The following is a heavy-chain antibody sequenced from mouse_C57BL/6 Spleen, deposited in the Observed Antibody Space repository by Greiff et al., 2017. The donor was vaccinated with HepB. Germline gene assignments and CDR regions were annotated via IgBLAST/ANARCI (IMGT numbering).Heavy chain of an antibody. J-gene: IGHJ3*01. Sequence: EVQLQESGPGLVKPSQSLSLTCSVPGYSITSGYYWNWIRQFPGNKLEWMGYISYDGSNNYNPSLKNRISINRDTSKNQFFLKLNSVTTEDTATYYCARERDYSNWFAYWGQGTLVTVSA. CDR1: GYSITSGYY. CDR2: ISYDGSN. V-gene: IGHV3-6*01. D-gene: IGHD2-5*01. CDR3: ARERDYSNWFAY.